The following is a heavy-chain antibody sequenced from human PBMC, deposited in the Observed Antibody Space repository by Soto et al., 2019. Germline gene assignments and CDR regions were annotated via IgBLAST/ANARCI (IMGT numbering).Heavy chain of an antibody. J-gene: IGHJ5*02. V-gene: IGHV1-3*01. CDR3: ARDFLSFCTSTSCYINFWFDP. D-gene: IGHD2-2*02. Sequence: VRQAPGQRLEWMGWINAGNANTKYSQKFQGRVTITRDTSASTAYMELSSLRSEDTAVYYCARDFLSFCTSTSCYINFWFDPWGQGTLVTVSS. CDR2: INAGNANT.